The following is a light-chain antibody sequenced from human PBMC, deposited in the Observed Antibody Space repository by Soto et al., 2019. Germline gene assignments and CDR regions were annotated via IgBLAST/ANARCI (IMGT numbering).Light chain of an antibody. J-gene: IGKJ1*01. CDR3: QQSYSTPWT. Sequence: DIQMTQYPSCLSASVGERVTMTSRASQSISSYLNWYQQKPGKAPKLLIYAASSLQSGVPSRFSGSGSGTDFTLTISSLQPEDFATYYCQQSYSTPWTFGQGTKVDIK. V-gene: IGKV1-39*01. CDR2: AAS. CDR1: QSISSY.